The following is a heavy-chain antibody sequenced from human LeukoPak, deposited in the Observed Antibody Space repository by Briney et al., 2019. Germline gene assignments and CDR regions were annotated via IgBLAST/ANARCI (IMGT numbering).Heavy chain of an antibody. CDR1: GFTFSSYA. V-gene: IGHV3-30*02. CDR3: AKDLGYYGSGSYYSFDY. Sequence: HSGRSLRLSCAASGFTFSSYAMHWVRQAPGKGLEWVAFIRYDGSNKYYADSVKGRFTISRDNSKNTLYLQMNSLRAEDTAVYYCAKDLGYYGSGSYYSFDYWGQGTLVTVSS. CDR2: IRYDGSNK. J-gene: IGHJ4*02. D-gene: IGHD3-10*01.